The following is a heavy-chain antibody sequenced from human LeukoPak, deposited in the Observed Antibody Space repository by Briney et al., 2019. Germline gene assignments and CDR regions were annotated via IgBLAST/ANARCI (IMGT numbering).Heavy chain of an antibody. CDR3: AKDASSGSGIRADLDY. D-gene: IGHD3-10*01. J-gene: IGHJ4*02. CDR2: ISYDGSNK. CDR1: GFSFSSYG. V-gene: IGHV3-30*18. Sequence: GGSLRLSCAACGFSFSSYGMHWDRQAPGKGLEWVAVISYDGSNKYYADSVKGRFTISRDNSKNTLYLQMNSLRAEDTAVYYCAKDASSGSGIRADLDYWGQGTLVTVSS.